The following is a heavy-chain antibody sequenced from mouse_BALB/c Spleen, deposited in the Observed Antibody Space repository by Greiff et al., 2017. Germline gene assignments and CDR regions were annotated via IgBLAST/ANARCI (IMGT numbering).Heavy chain of an antibody. CDR1: GYSITSDYA. D-gene: IGHD1-1*01. Sequence: VQLKESGPGLVKPSQSLSLTCTVTGYSITSDYAWNWIRQFPGNKLEWMGYISYSGSTSYNPSLKSRISITRDTSKNQFFLQLNSVTTEDTATYYCARSDYGSSSYAMDYWGQGTSVTVSS. J-gene: IGHJ4*01. V-gene: IGHV3-2*02. CDR2: ISYSGST. CDR3: ARSDYGSSSYAMDY.